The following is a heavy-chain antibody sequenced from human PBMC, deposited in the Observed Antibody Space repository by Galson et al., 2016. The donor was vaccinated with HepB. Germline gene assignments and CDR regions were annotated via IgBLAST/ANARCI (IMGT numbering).Heavy chain of an antibody. D-gene: IGHD1-26*01. CDR3: TTTMYRTSSQANDD. V-gene: IGHV3-30*04. Sequence: SLRLSCAASGFTFRHYAIHWVRQAPGKGLEWVAAIWNDASELFYADSVKGRFTISRDNSKNTLYLQMNSLRPEDTALYYCTTTMYRTSSQANDDWGQGTPVTVSS. CDR1: GFTFRHYA. J-gene: IGHJ4*02. CDR2: IWNDASEL.